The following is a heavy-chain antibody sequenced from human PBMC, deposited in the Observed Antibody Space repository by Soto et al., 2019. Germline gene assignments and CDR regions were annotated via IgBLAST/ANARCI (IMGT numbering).Heavy chain of an antibody. V-gene: IGHV5-51*01. Sequence: GESLKISCKGSGYSFTTYWIGWVRQMPGKGLEWMGIIYPGDSDTRYSPSFQGQVTISADKSISTAYLQWSGLKVSDTAMYYCARHGGGNYPPLHDAFDIWGQGTMVTVSS. CDR1: GYSFTTYW. CDR3: ARHGGGNYPPLHDAFDI. CDR2: IYPGDSDT. D-gene: IGHD4-4*01. J-gene: IGHJ3*02.